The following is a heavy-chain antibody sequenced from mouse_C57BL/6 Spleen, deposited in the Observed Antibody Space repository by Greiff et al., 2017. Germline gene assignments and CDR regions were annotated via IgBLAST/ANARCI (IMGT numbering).Heavy chain of an antibody. D-gene: IGHD2-1*01. CDR3: ARGGNYGAMDY. J-gene: IGHJ4*01. Sequence: EVQGVESGGGLVKPGGSLKLSCAASGFTFSSYAMSWVRQTPEKRLEWVATISDGGSYTYYPDKVKGRFTISRDNAKNTLFLQMPSLRSEDTAKCDCARGGNYGAMDYWGQGTSVTVSA. CDR1: GFTFSSYA. V-gene: IGHV5-4*01. CDR2: ISDGGSYT.